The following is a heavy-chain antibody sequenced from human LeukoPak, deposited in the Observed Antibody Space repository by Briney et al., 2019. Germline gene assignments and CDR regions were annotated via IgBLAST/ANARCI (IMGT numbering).Heavy chain of an antibody. CDR2: ISTYNGNT. J-gene: IGHJ3*02. CDR3: ASSQQRERAFDI. V-gene: IGHV1-18*01. Sequence: ASVKVSCKASGYTFTKYGITWVRQAPGQGLEWMGWISTYNGNTNYAQKLQGRVTMTTDTSTSTAYMELRSLISDDAAVYYCASSQQRERAFDIWGQGTMVTVSS. CDR1: GYTFTKYG. D-gene: IGHD6-13*01.